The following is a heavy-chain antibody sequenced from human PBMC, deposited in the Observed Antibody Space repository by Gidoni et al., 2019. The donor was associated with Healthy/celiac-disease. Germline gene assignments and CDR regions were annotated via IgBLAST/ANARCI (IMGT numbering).Heavy chain of an antibody. D-gene: IGHD2-2*01. CDR2: IRSKANSYAT. CDR3: TRRVVPADRGYYYGMDV. V-gene: IGHV3-73*02. CDR1: GFTFSASA. J-gene: IGHJ6*02. Sequence: EVQLVESGGGLVQPGGSLKLSCAASGFTFSASAIHWVRQASGKGLEWVGRIRSKANSYATAYAASVKGRFTISRDDSKNTAYLQMNSLKTEDTAVYYCTRRVVPADRGYYYGMDVWGQGTTVTVSS.